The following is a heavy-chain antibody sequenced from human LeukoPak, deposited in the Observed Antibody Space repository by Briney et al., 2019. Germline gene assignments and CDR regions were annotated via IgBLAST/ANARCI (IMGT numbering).Heavy chain of an antibody. CDR2: IYTSGST. J-gene: IGHJ6*03. V-gene: IGHV4-4*07. CDR3: ARIDWNYSRYYYYYYMDV. CDR1: GGSISSYY. D-gene: IGHD1-7*01. Sequence: PSETLSLTCTVSGGSISSYYWSWIRQPAGKGLEWIGRIYTSGSTNYNPSLKSRVTMSVDTSKNQFSLKLSSVTAADTAVYYCARIDWNYSRYYYYYYMDVWGKGTTVTVSS.